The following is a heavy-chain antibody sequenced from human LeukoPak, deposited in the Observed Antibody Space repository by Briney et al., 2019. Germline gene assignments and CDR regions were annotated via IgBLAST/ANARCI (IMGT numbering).Heavy chain of an antibody. CDR1: GGSISSSYYY. J-gene: IGHJ4*02. V-gene: IGHV4-39*01. Sequence: SETLSLTCTVSGGSISSSYYYWGWIRQPPGKGLEWIGSIYYSGSTYYNPSLKSRVTISVDTSKNQFSLKLRSVTAADTAVYYCARMNYDSSSYYWGQGTLVTVSS. CDR2: IYYSGST. D-gene: IGHD3-22*01. CDR3: ARMNYDSSSYY.